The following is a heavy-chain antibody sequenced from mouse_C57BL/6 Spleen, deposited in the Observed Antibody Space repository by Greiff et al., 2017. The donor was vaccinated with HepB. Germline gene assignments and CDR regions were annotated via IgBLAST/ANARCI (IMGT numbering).Heavy chain of an antibody. Sequence: VKLMESGPGLVQPSQSLSITCTVSGFSLTSYGVHWVRQSPGKGLEWLGVIWRGGSTDYNAAFMSRLSITKDNSKSQVFFKMNSLQADDTAIYYCAKNGIYYGSSHWYFDVWGTGTTVTVSS. CDR2: IWRGGST. V-gene: IGHV2-5*01. J-gene: IGHJ1*03. D-gene: IGHD1-1*01. CDR1: GFSLTSYG. CDR3: AKNGIYYGSSHWYFDV.